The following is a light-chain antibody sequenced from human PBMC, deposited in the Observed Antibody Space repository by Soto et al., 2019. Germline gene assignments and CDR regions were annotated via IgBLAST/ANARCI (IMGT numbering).Light chain of an antibody. CDR1: QSISSW. V-gene: IGKV1-5*01. J-gene: IGKJ1*01. CDR2: DAS. Sequence: DIQMTQSPSTLSASLGDRVTITCRASQSISSWLAWYQQKPGKAPKLLIYDASSLESGVPSRFSGSGSGTEFTLTISSLQPDDFATYYCQHYNSCSEAFGQGTKVDIK. CDR3: QHYNSCSEA.